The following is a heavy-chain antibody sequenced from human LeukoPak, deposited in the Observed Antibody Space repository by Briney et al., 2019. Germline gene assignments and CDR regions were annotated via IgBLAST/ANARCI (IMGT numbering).Heavy chain of an antibody. CDR3: ARDNSVGDVAWWFDP. CDR1: GYTFTDYY. Sequence: ASVTVSCKASGYTFTDYYIHWVRQAPGQGLEWLGLINPSGSSTLYAQKFQGRVTVTRDMSTTTDYMELSSLRSEDTAVYYCARDNSVGDVAWWFDPWGQGTLVTVSS. V-gene: IGHV1-46*01. CDR2: INPSGSST. J-gene: IGHJ5*02. D-gene: IGHD1-26*01.